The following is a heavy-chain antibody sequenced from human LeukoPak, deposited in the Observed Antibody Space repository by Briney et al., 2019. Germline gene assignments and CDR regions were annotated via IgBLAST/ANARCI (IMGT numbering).Heavy chain of an antibody. CDR3: ARGGGATFFDY. V-gene: IGHV3-30*03. CDR2: ISYDGNNK. D-gene: IGHD1-26*01. CDR1: GFTFSSYG. Sequence: GGSLRLSCAASGFTFSSYGMHWVRQAPGKGLEWVAVISYDGNNKYYADSVKGRFTISRDNSKNTLYLQMDNLRAEDTAVYYCARGGGATFFDYWGQGTLVTVSS. J-gene: IGHJ4*02.